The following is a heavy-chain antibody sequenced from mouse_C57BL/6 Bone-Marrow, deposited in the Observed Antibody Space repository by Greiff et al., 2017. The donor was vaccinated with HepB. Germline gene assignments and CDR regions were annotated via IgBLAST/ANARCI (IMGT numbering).Heavy chain of an antibody. CDR3: AMSYYYGSSTRDFDY. J-gene: IGHJ2*01. CDR2: ISSGGSYT. CDR1: GFTFSSYG. Sequence: EVQRVESGGDLVKPGGSLKLSCAASGFTFSSYGMSWVRQTPDKRLEWVATISSGGSYTYYPDSVKGRFTISRDNAKNTLYLQMSSLKSEDTAMYYCAMSYYYGSSTRDFDYWGQGTTLTVSS. V-gene: IGHV5-6*01. D-gene: IGHD1-1*01.